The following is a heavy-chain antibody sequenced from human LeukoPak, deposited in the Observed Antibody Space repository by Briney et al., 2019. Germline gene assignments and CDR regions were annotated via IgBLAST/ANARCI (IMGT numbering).Heavy chain of an antibody. J-gene: IGHJ4*02. D-gene: IGHD2-2*01. V-gene: IGHV1-2*02. CDR2: INPNSGGT. Sequence: ASVKVSCKASGYTFTGYYMHWVRQAPGQGLEWMGWINPNSGGTNYAQKFQGRVTMTRDTSISTAYMELSSLRSEDTAVYYCARDGVVVPALLYWGQGALVTVSS. CDR3: ARDGVVVPALLY. CDR1: GYTFTGYY.